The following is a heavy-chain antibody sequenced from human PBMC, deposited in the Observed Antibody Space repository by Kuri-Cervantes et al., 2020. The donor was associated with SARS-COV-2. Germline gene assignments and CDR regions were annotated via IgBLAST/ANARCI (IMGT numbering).Heavy chain of an antibody. CDR2: IYYSGST. Sequence: SETLSLTCTVSGGSVSSYYWSWIRQPPGKGLEWIGYIYYSGSTNYNPSLKSRVTISVDTSKNQFSLKLSSVTAADTAVYYCARAAYCGGDCYYYFDYWGQGTLVTVSS. CDR1: GGSVSSYY. V-gene: IGHV4-59*02. CDR3: ARAAYCGGDCYYYFDY. D-gene: IGHD2-21*01. J-gene: IGHJ4*02.